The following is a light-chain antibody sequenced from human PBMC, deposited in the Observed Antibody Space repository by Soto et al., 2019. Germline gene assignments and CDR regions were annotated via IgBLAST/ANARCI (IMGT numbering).Light chain of an antibody. CDR3: QVWDSSSDL. J-gene: IGLJ2*01. CDR2: YDS. Sequence: SSELTQPPSVSVAPGKTARITCGGNNIGSKSVHWYQQKPGQAPVLVIYYDSDRPSGIPERFSGSNSGNTATLTISRVEEGEEDDYYCQVWDSSSDLFGGGTKLTVL. CDR1: NIGSKS. V-gene: IGLV3-21*04.